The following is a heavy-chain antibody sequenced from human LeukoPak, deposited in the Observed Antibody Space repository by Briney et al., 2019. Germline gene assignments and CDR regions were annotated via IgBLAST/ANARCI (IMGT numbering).Heavy chain of an antibody. D-gene: IGHD3-10*01. CDR2: ISYSGST. V-gene: IGHV4-59*08. Sequence: SETLSLTCTVSGGSISSYYWTWIRQPPGKGLEWIGYISYSGSTNYNPSLKSRVTISVDMSKNQFSLKLSSVTAADTAVYYCARHYYSSGSYYSRSYYYGMDVWGPGTSVIVSS. CDR3: ARHYYSSGSYYSRSYYYGMDV. CDR1: GGSISSYY. J-gene: IGHJ6*02.